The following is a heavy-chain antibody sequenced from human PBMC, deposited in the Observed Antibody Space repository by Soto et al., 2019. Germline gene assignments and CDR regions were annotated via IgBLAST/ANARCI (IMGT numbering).Heavy chain of an antibody. CDR2: IVPLPGTT. V-gene: IGHV1-69*01. Sequence: QVQLVQSGAAVRKPGSSVKVSCKASGGTFTKYAITWVRQAPRQGLEWRGGIVPLPGTTTYAQKSRGRVTISADESTSTAYLELSSLRSEDTAVYYCASGVGVLGVSSGWRDYGFDVWGQGTMVIVSS. D-gene: IGHD6-19*01. J-gene: IGHJ3*01. CDR1: GGTFTKYA. CDR3: ASGVGVLGVSSGWRDYGFDV.